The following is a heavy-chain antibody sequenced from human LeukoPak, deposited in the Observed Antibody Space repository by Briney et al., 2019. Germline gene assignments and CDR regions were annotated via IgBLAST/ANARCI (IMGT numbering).Heavy chain of an antibody. CDR1: GFTFITSW. CDR2: ITPNGSGK. CDR3: ARDRAYKAFDY. D-gene: IGHD5-24*01. Sequence: GGSLRLSCSASGFTFITSWMNWVRQAPGKGLEWVASITPNGSGKYYVDSVRGRFTISRDDDKNSVYLQMNSLRAEDTAVYYCARDRAYKAFDYWGQGNLVSVSS. V-gene: IGHV3-7*01. J-gene: IGHJ4*02.